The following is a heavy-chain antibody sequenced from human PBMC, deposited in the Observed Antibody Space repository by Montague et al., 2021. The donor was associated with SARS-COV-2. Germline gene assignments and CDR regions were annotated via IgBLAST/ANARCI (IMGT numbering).Heavy chain of an antibody. Sequence: SETLSLTCTVSGGSISSYYWSWIRQPPGKGLEWIGYVYYSGSTNYNPSLKSRVTISVDTSKNQFSLKLSSVTAAGTAVYYCARDLLDVWGQGTTVTVSS. J-gene: IGHJ6*02. CDR3: ARDLLDV. CDR2: VYYSGST. V-gene: IGHV4-59*01. CDR1: GGSISSYY.